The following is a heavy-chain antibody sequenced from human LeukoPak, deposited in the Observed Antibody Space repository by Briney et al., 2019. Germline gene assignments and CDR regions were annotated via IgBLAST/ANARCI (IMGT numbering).Heavy chain of an antibody. CDR1: GFTFSNYA. Sequence: GGSLRLSCAASGFTFSNYAMSWIRQAPGKGLEWVSGISGSGGSTYYADSVKGRFTISRDNSRNTLYLQMNNLRAEDTALYYCAKDQNSGSGSYSNFNYWGQGTLVTVSS. V-gene: IGHV3-23*01. CDR3: AKDQNSGSGSYSNFNY. J-gene: IGHJ4*02. CDR2: ISGSGGST. D-gene: IGHD3-10*01.